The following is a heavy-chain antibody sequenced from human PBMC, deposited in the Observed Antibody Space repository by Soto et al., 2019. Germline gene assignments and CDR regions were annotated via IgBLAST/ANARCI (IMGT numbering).Heavy chain of an antibody. D-gene: IGHD3-9*01. CDR3: ASRLVP. J-gene: IGHJ5*02. CDR1: GFTFSSYE. V-gene: IGHV3-48*03. Sequence: PGGSLRLSCSASGFTFSSYEMNWVRQAPGKGLEWVSYISDSGRTIYYADSVKGRFTVSRDDAQNSVYLQMDSLRAEDTAVYYCASRLVPWGQGTLVTVS. CDR2: ISDSGRTI.